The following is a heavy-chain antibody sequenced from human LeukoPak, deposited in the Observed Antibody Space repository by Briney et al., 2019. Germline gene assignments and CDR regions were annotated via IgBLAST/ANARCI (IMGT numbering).Heavy chain of an antibody. D-gene: IGHD1-14*01. J-gene: IGHJ3*02. CDR1: GFTVSTNY. Sequence: GGSLRLSCAASGFTVSTNYMSWVRQAPGKGSEWVSVIYSRGSTYYADSVKGRFTISRDNSKNTLYLQMNSLRDEDTALYYCARGGPEDAFDIWGQGTTVIVSS. V-gene: IGHV3-66*01. CDR3: ARGGPEDAFDI. CDR2: IYSRGST.